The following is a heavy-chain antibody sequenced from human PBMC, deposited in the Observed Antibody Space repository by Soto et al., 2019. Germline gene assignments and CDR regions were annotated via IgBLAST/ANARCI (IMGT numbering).Heavy chain of an antibody. J-gene: IGHJ3*01. CDR2: IYYSGTT. V-gene: IGHV4-59*01. CDR3: ARAGGRYAITAYDV. CDR1: GVSINSYY. Sequence: PSETLSLTCAGSGVSINSYYWSWIRQPPGKALEWIGYIYYSGTTNYNPSLKSRVTISVDTSKNQFSLRLSSVTAADTAVYYCARAGGRYAITAYDVWGPATLVTVSS. D-gene: IGHD1-26*01.